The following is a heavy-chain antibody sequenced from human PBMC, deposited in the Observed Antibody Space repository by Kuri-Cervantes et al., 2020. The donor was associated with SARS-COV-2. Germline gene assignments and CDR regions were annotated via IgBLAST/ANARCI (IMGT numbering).Heavy chain of an antibody. J-gene: IGHJ4*02. CDR2: ISSSSTI. Sequence: GESLKISCAASGFTFSSYSMNWVRQAPGKGLEWVSYISSSSTIYYADSVKGRFTISRDNAKNSLYLQMNSLRAEDTAVYYCARSLRYYFDYWGQGTLVTVSS. CDR3: ARSLRYYFDY. V-gene: IGHV3-48*01. CDR1: GFTFSSYS.